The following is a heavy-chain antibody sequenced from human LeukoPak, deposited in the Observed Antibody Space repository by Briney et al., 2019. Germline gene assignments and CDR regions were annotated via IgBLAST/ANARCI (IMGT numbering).Heavy chain of an antibody. V-gene: IGHV3-53*01. Sequence: GGSLRLSCAASGFTVSSNYMSWVRQAPGKGLEWVSVIYSGGSTYYADSVKGRFTISRDNSKNTLYLQVNSLRAEDTAVYYCARSKHDDAFDIWGQGTMVTVSS. J-gene: IGHJ3*02. CDR2: IYSGGST. CDR1: GFTVSSNY. CDR3: ARSKHDDAFDI.